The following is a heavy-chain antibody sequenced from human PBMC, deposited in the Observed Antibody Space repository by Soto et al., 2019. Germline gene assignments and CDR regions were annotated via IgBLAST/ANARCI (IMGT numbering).Heavy chain of an antibody. J-gene: IGHJ5*02. CDR2: IIGSGVIT. V-gene: IGHV3-23*01. D-gene: IGHD4-4*01. Sequence: LTWVRQAPGKGLEWVSAIIGSGVITYYADSVKGRFTISRDNSKNTLYLQMNSLRAEDTAVYYCAKGTSRTTTVSWFDPWGQGTLVTVS. CDR3: AKGTSRTTTVSWFDP.